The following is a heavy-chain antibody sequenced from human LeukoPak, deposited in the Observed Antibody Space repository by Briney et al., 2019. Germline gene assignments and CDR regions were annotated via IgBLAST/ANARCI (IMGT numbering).Heavy chain of an antibody. Sequence: SETLSLTCTVSGGSISSYYWSWLRQSPGKGLEWIGYIYSTGSTNHNPFLKSRVNISLDTSKNQFSLNLTSVTAADTAFYYCARHGSRMSPFTIWGQRTVVTVSS. V-gene: IGHV4-59*08. CDR2: IYSTGST. CDR1: GGSISSYY. D-gene: IGHD2-2*03. J-gene: IGHJ3*02. CDR3: ARHGSRMSPFTI.